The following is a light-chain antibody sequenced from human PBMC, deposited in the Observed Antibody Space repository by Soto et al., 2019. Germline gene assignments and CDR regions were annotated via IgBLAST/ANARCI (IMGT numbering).Light chain of an antibody. CDR3: QQYGDSSPS. J-gene: IGKJ4*01. CDR2: DAS. CDR1: QTITYNF. V-gene: IGKV3D-20*01. Sequence: IVLTQSPVTLCLSPGEVATLSCGASQTITYNFLAWYQQKPGLAPRLLVYDASIRADGIPDRFSGSVSGTDFTLTISRLEPEDFAMYYCQQYGDSSPSFGGGTRVEI.